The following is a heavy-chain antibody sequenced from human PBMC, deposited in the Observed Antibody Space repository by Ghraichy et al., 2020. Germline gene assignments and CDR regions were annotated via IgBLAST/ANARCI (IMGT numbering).Heavy chain of an antibody. CDR2: IKEDGSDK. V-gene: IGHV3-7*03. CDR3: AKEGGRLGEGAFDV. J-gene: IGHJ3*01. CDR1: AFTFSDYY. Sequence: GGSLRLSCAASAFTFSDYYMTWVRQAPGKGLEWVANIKEDGSDKFYVDSVKGRFTISRENAKNSLYLQMNSLRADDTAVYYCAKEGGRLGEGAFDVWGQGRKVTVSS. D-gene: IGHD3-10*01.